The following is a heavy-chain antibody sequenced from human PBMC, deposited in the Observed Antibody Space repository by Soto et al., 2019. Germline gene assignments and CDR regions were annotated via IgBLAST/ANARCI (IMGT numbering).Heavy chain of an antibody. V-gene: IGHV4-34*01. CDR3: ARGVWWLRHNDY. D-gene: IGHD5-12*01. CDR1: GGSFSGYY. CDR2: INHSGST. Sequence: QVQLQQWGAGLLKPSETLSLTCAVYGGSFSGYYWSWIRQPPGKGLEWIGEINHSGSTNYNPSLKSRVTISVDTSKNQFSLTLSYVTAADTAGYYCARGVWWLRHNDYWGQGTLVTVSS. J-gene: IGHJ4*02.